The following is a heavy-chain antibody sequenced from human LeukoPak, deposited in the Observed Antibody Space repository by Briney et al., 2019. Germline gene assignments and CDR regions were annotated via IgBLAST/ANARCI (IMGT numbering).Heavy chain of an antibody. CDR1: GFTFSSYS. J-gene: IGHJ6*03. V-gene: IGHV3-21*01. D-gene: IGHD3-3*01. CDR2: ISSSSSYI. Sequence: GSLRLSCAASGFTFSSYSMNWVRQAPGKGLEWVSSISSSSSYIYYADSVKGRFTISRDNAKNSLYLQMNSLRAEDTAVYYCARDLDYDFWSGYAHMDVWGKGTTVTVFS. CDR3: ARDLDYDFWSGYAHMDV.